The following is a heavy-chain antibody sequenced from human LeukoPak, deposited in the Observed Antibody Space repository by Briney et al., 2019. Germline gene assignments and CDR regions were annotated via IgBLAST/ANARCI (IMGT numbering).Heavy chain of an antibody. CDR3: ARQPMVRGVAYYYDYGIDV. D-gene: IGHD3-10*01. CDR1: GYTFTRYY. Sequence: ASVKVSCKASGYTFTRYYMHWVRQAPGQGLEWMGIINPSGGSTSYAQKFQGRVTMTRDTSTSTVYMELSSLRSEDTAVYYCARQPMVRGVAYYYDYGIDVWGQGTTVTVSS. J-gene: IGHJ6*02. CDR2: INPSGGST. V-gene: IGHV1-46*01.